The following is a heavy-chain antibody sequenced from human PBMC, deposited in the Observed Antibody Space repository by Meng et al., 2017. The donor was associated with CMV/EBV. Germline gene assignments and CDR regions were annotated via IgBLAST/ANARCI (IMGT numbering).Heavy chain of an antibody. CDR2: ISYDGSNK. D-gene: IGHD2-21*01. J-gene: IGHJ4*02. V-gene: IGHV3-30*04. CDR3: AKDRDAYCGGDWDY. Sequence: GESLKISCAASGFTFSSYAMHWVRQAPGKGLEWVAVISYDGSNKYYADSVKGRFTISRDNSKNTLYLQMNSLRAEDTAVYYCAKDRDAYCGGDWDYWGQGTLVTVSS. CDR1: GFTFSSYA.